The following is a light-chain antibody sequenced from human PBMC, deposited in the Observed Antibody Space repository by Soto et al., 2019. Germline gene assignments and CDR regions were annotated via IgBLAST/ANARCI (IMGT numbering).Light chain of an antibody. CDR3: SSYTSSITPYV. V-gene: IGLV2-14*01. Sequence: QSVLTQPPSASGTPGQSVTVSCSGSSSNIGSNTVTWYQQLPGKAPKLLIYGVSSRPSGVSNRFSGSKSGNAAYLTISGLQADDEAEYYCSSYTSSITPYVFGTGTKVTVL. CDR1: SSNIGSNT. J-gene: IGLJ1*01. CDR2: GVS.